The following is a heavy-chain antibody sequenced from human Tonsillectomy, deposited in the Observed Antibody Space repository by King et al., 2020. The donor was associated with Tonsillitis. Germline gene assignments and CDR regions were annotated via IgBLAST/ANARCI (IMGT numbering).Heavy chain of an antibody. V-gene: IGHV1-69*05. D-gene: IGHD5-12*01. CDR3: ARGIVATIRGYYFDY. Sequence: QLVQSGAEVKKPGSSVKVSCKASGGTFSTYAISWVRQAPGHGLEWMGGFIPVFGTSNYAQKFHGRVTITTDESSSTAYMELSSLRSEDTAVYYCARGIVATIRGYYFDYWGQGTLVTVSS. CDR2: FIPVFGTS. CDR1: GGTFSTYA. J-gene: IGHJ4*02.